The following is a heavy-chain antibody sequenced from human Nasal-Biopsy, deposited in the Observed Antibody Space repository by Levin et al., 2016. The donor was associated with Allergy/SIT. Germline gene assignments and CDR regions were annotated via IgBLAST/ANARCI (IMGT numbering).Heavy chain of an antibody. CDR2: ISYTGSNT. D-gene: IGHD3/OR15-3a*01. CDR3: ARGVSTWTHIDY. Sequence: GESLKISCAASGFTFSNYPIHWVRQAPGKGLEWVTFISYTGSNTDYADSVRGRFTISRDNSRNTVYLQMNSLRFEDTALYLCARGVSTWTHIDYWGPGTLVTVSS. J-gene: IGHJ4*02. CDR1: GFTFSNYP. V-gene: IGHV3-30-3*01.